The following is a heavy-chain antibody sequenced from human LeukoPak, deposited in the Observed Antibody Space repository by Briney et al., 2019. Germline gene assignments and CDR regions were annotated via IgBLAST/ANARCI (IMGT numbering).Heavy chain of an antibody. CDR1: GFTFSTYW. V-gene: IGHV3-74*01. D-gene: IGHD1-26*01. CDR3: VRERIYYSDLAYKERENFDP. J-gene: IGHJ5*02. Sequence: PAGSLRLSCAASGFTFSTYWMHWVRQGHGKGPMWVSRLNEDGSTADYADSVKGRFTMSRDNAKGKVFLEMRSLTVEDTAIYFCVRERIYYSDLAYKERENFDPWGRGTLVTVSS. CDR2: LNEDGSTA.